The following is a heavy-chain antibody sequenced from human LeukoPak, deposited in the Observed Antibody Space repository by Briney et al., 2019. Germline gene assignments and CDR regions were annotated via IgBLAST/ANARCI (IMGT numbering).Heavy chain of an antibody. J-gene: IGHJ5*02. CDR3: ARAYSSSWYFNWFDP. V-gene: IGHV4-38-2*02. Sequence: PSETLSPTCTVSGYSISSGYYWAWIRQPPGQGLEWIGNIYPSGTTYYNPSLKTRVTISVDTSKNQFSLKLSSVTAADTAVYFCARAYSSSWYFNWFDPWGQGTLVTVSS. CDR1: GYSISSGYY. CDR2: IYPSGTT. D-gene: IGHD6-13*01.